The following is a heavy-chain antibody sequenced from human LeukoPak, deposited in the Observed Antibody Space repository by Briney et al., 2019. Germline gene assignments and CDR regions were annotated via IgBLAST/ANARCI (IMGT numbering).Heavy chain of an antibody. V-gene: IGHV4-39*07. CDR2: IYYSGST. Sequence: SETLSLTCTVSGGSISSSSYYWGWIRQPPGKGLEWIGSIYYSGSTYYNPSLKSRVTISVDTSKNQFSLKLSSVTAADTAVYYCARGVGWPFDYWGQGTLVTVSS. J-gene: IGHJ4*02. CDR1: GGSISSSSYY. CDR3: ARGVGWPFDY. D-gene: IGHD2-15*01.